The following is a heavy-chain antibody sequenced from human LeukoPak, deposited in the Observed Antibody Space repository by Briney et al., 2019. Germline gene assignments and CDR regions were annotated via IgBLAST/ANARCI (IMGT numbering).Heavy chain of an antibody. D-gene: IGHD4-17*01. CDR3: ARVPDYGDYVLPDY. V-gene: IGHV1-18*01. CDR2: ISAYNGNT. J-gene: IGHJ4*02. Sequence: ASVKVSCKASGYTFTSYGISWVRQAPGQGLKWMGWISAYNGNTNYAQKLQGRVTMTTDTSTSTAYMELRSLRSDDTAVYYCARVPDYGDYVLPDYWGQGTLVTVSS. CDR1: GYTFTSYG.